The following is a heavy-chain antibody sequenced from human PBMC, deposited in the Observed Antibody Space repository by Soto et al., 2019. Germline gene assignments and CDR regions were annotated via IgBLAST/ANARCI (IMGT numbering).Heavy chain of an antibody. CDR3: ARDSRPTGDFWSGYYYYGMDV. V-gene: IGHV4-31*03. Sequence: SETLSLTCTVSGGSISSGGYYWSWIRQHPGKGLEWIGYIYYSGSTYYNPSLKSRVTISVDTSKNQFSLKLSSVTAADTAVYYCARDSRPTGDFWSGYYYYGMDVWGQGTTVTVSS. CDR1: GGSISSGGYY. CDR2: IYYSGST. D-gene: IGHD3-3*01. J-gene: IGHJ6*02.